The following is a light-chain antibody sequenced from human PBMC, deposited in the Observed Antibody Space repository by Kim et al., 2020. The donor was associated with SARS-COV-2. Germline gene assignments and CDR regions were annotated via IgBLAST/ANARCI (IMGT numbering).Light chain of an antibody. CDR2: WAS. V-gene: IGKV4-1*01. CDR1: QTIVCNSNSENY. J-gene: IGKJ2*03. Sequence: APLNCESRQTIVCNSNSENYLAWYKQKPGQPPKVLIYWASTRESGVPDRFSGGGSGTDFTLTISSLQAEDVAVYYCHQYYSSPPSFGQGTKLEI. CDR3: HQYYSSPPS.